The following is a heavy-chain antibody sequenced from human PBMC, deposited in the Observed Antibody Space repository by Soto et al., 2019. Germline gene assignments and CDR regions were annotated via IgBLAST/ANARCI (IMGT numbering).Heavy chain of an antibody. Sequence: PSETLSLTCAVSSGSISSSNWWSWVRQPPGKGLEWIGEIYHSGSTNYNPSLKSRVTISVDKSKNQFSLKLSSVTAADTAVYYCARRVVVVVAATRTNWFEPWGQGTLVTVSS. V-gene: IGHV4-4*02. J-gene: IGHJ5*02. CDR2: IYHSGST. CDR3: ARRVVVVVAATRTNWFEP. CDR1: SGSISSSNW. D-gene: IGHD2-15*01.